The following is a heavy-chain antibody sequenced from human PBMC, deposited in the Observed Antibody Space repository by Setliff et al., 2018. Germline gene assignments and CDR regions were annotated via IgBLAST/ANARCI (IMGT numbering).Heavy chain of an antibody. V-gene: IGHV4-34*01. J-gene: IGHJ3*01. CDR2: INHSGSG. CDR1: GGSFDTYY. CDR3: RQAVVGRDVFDV. Sequence: SETLSLTCNVYGGSFDTYYWSWIRQPPGKGLEWFGEINHSGSGDYNPSFKGRVTISVDTSKKQFSLTLTSVTAADTALYYCRQAVVGRDVFDVWGQGTVVTVSS. D-gene: IGHD1-1*01.